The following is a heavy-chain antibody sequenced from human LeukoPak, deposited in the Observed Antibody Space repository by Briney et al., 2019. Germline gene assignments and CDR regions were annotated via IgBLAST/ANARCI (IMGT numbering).Heavy chain of an antibody. D-gene: IGHD2-15*01. J-gene: IGHJ6*02. CDR2: INHSGST. Sequence: LETLSLTCAVYGGSFSGYYWSWIRQPPGKGLEWIGEINHSGSTNYNPSLKSRVTISVDTSKNQFSLKLSSVTAADTAVYYCARDKGFYGMDVWGQGTTVTVSS. CDR1: GGSFSGYY. CDR3: ARDKGFYGMDV. V-gene: IGHV4-34*01.